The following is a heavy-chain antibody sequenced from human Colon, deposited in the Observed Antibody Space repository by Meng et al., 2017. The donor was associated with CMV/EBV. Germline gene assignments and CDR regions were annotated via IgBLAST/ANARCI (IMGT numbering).Heavy chain of an antibody. V-gene: IGHV4-61*01. CDR1: GGSVSSGSYY. J-gene: IGHJ6*02. CDR2: VYYSGST. CDR3: ARDLGEGLQKGGEYYYGMDV. D-gene: IGHD3-10*01. Sequence: SCTVSGGSVSSGSYYWSWIRQPPGKGLEWIGYVYYSGSTNFNRSLKSRVTISVDTSKNQFSLKLSSVTAADTAVYYCARDLGEGLQKGGEYYYGMDVWGQGTTVTVSS.